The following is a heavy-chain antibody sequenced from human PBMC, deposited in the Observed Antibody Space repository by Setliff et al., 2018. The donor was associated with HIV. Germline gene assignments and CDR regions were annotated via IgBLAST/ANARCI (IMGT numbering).Heavy chain of an antibody. CDR1: GGSISGYY. J-gene: IGHJ6*03. V-gene: IGHV4-59*08. Sequence: SETLSLTCTVSGGSISGYYWSWIRQPPGKGLEWIGYVYDTGSTNYNPSLRSRATIIVDTSKNQFSLKVTSVTAADTAVYYCTRHAGRENQLPHTYYYYMDVWGKGAAVTVSS. CDR2: VYDTGST. D-gene: IGHD2-2*01. CDR3: TRHAGRENQLPHTYYYYMDV.